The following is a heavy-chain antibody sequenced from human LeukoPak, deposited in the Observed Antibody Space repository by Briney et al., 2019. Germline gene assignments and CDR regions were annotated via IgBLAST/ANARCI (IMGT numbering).Heavy chain of an antibody. D-gene: IGHD4-23*01. CDR3: ARPEAPHYGGNSPFDY. V-gene: IGHV1-2*02. CDR1: GYSFTGYY. Sequence: ASVKVSCKASGYSFTGYYMRWVRQAPGQGLEWMGWINPNSGDTNYAQKFQGRVTMTRDTSISTAYMELSRLRSDDTAVYYCARPEAPHYGGNSPFDYWGQGTLVTVSS. CDR2: INPNSGDT. J-gene: IGHJ4*02.